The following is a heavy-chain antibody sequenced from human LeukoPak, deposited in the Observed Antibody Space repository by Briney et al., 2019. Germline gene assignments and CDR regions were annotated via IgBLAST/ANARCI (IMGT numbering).Heavy chain of an antibody. CDR3: ARSLAYGDSDY. Sequence: SETLSLTCTVSGGSISSYYWSWIRQPPGKGLQWIGYIYYSGSTNYNPSLKSRVTISVDTSKNQFSLRLTSVTAADTAVYYCARSLAYGDSDYWGQGTLVTVPS. D-gene: IGHD4-17*01. V-gene: IGHV4-59*01. CDR1: GGSISSYY. CDR2: IYYSGST. J-gene: IGHJ4*02.